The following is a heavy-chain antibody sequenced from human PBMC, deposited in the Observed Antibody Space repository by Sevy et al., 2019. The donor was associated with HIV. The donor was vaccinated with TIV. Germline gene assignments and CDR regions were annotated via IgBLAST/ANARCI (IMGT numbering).Heavy chain of an antibody. V-gene: IGHV1-18*01. Sequence: ASVKVSCKGSGYTSTSYGITWVRQARGQGLEWMGWISAFNGDTHYAQNFQGRVTMTRDTSTTTAYMELRSLRSDDTAVYYCATDMEPSWALDTWGQGTKVTVSS. CDR3: ATDMEPSWALDT. J-gene: IGHJ3*02. CDR1: GYTSTSYG. CDR2: ISAFNGDT. D-gene: IGHD1-26*01.